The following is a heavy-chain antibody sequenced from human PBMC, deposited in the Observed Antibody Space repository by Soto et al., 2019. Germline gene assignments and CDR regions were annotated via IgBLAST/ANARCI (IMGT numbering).Heavy chain of an antibody. J-gene: IGHJ6*02. CDR1: GGTFSSYA. CDR3: ARCVTSTDPPQEWELLGHYYYGMDV. V-gene: IGHV1-69*01. D-gene: IGHD1-26*01. CDR2: IIPIFGTA. Sequence: QVQLVQSGAEVKKPGSSVKVSCKASGGTFSSYAISWVRQAPGQGLEWMGGIIPIFGTANYVQKFQGRVTITADEPTSTAYMVMSGPRSEDTAVYYCARCVTSTDPPQEWELLGHYYYGMDVWGQGTTVTVSS.